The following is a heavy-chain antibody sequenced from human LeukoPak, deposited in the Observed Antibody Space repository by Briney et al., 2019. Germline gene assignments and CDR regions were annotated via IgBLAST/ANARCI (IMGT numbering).Heavy chain of an antibody. D-gene: IGHD3-22*01. CDR3: ARQMGRKLYYYDSSGYYYFDY. Sequence: KSSETLSLTCTVSGGSISSYYWSWIRQPPGKGLEWIGEINHSGSTNYNPSLKSRVTISVDTSKNQFSLKLSSVTAADTAVYYCARQMGRKLYYYDSSGYYYFDYWGQGTLVTVSS. V-gene: IGHV4-34*01. CDR1: GGSISSYY. CDR2: INHSGST. J-gene: IGHJ4*02.